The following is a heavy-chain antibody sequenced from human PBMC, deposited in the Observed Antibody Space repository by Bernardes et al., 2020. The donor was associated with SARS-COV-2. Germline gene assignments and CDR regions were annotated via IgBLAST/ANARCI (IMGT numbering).Heavy chain of an antibody. CDR1: GFSVRTKY. D-gene: IGHD4-17*01. CDR3: AGGDYPQGGGY. Sequence: GGSLRLSCAVSGFSVRTKYMTWVRQAPGKGLEWVSIIYVGGSRYHADSVKGRFTISRDNSKNSLFLQMNSLRADDTAVYYCAGGDYPQGGGYWGQGTLVTVAS. CDR2: IYVGGSR. V-gene: IGHV3-53*01. J-gene: IGHJ4*02.